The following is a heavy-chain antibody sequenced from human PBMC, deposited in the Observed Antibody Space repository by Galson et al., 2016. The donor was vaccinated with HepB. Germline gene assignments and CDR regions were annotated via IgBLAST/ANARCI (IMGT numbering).Heavy chain of an antibody. V-gene: IGHV3-23*01. J-gene: IGHJ4*02. D-gene: IGHD3-3*01. Sequence: SLRLSCAASGFTFSSYAMSWVRQAPGKGLEWFSAISGSGGSTYYADSVKGRFTISRDNSKNTLYLQKNSLRAEDTAVYYCAKDQGYYDFWSGYSMAPIYDSWGQGALVTVSS. CDR2: ISGSGGST. CDR1: GFTFSSYA. CDR3: AKDQGYYDFWSGYSMAPIYDS.